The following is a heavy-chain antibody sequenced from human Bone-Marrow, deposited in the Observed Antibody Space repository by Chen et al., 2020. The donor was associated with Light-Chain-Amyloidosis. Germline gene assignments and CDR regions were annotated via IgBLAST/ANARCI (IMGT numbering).Heavy chain of an antibody. CDR1: GFNFSSFG. Sequence: EVQLVESGGGLVQPGGSLRLSCATPGFNFSSFGMSWVRQAPGKGLEWVSVARGGDGPTYYADSVRGRFTIYRDNSKNTLYLQMNSLRAEDTAVYYCAKDRCTSISCSDFDYWGQGTLVTVSS. J-gene: IGHJ4*02. D-gene: IGHD2-2*01. V-gene: IGHV3-23*04. CDR3: AKDRCTSISCSDFDY. CDR2: ARGGDGPT.